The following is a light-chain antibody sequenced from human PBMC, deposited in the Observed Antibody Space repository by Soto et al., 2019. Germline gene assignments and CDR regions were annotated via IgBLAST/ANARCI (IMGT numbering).Light chain of an antibody. CDR3: CSYAGNYGVV. J-gene: IGLJ2*01. V-gene: IGLV2-11*01. Sequence: QSALTQPRSVSGSPGQSVTISCTGTSSDVGYYNFVSWYQQHPGKAPKLMTYDVSKRPSGVPDRFSGSKSGNTASLTISGLKAEDEADYYCCSYAGNYGVVFGGGTKLTVL. CDR1: SSDVGYYNF. CDR2: DVS.